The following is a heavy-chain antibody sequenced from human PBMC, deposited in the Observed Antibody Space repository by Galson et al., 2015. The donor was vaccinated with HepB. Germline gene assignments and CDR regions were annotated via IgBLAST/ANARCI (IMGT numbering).Heavy chain of an antibody. J-gene: IGHJ5*02. CDR2: IIPIFGTA. D-gene: IGHD2-2*01. Sequence: SVKVSCKASGGTFSSYAISWVRQAPGQGLEWMGGIIPIFGTANYAQKFQGRVTITADESTSTAYMELSSLRSEDTAVYYCASGYCSSTSCEVWFDPWGQGTLVTVSS. V-gene: IGHV1-69*13. CDR3: ASGYCSSTSCEVWFDP. CDR1: GGTFSSYA.